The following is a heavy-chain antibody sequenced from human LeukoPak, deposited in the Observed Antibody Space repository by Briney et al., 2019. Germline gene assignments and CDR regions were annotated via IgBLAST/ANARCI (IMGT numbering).Heavy chain of an antibody. V-gene: IGHV4-34*01. Sequence: SETLSLTCAVYGGSFSGYYWSWIRQPPGKGLEWFGEINHSGSTNYNPSLKSRVTISVDTSKNQFSLKLSSVTAADTAVYYCARGLGCSGGSCYSTYYYYGMDVWGQGTTATVSS. CDR2: INHSGST. CDR1: GGSFSGYY. D-gene: IGHD2-15*01. CDR3: ARGLGCSGGSCYSTYYYYGMDV. J-gene: IGHJ6*02.